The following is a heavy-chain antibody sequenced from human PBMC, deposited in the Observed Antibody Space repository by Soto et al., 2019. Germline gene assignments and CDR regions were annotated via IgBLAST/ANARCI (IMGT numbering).Heavy chain of an antibody. CDR2: ISGSGGST. V-gene: IGHV3-23*01. CDR3: AKVSWAPRPYSFDY. D-gene: IGHD1-26*01. Sequence: EVQLLESGGGLVQPGGSLRLSCAASGFTFSSYAMSWVRQAPGKGLEWVSAISGSGGSTYYADSVKGRFTISRDNSKNTLDRKMNVLRAEDTAVYYCAKVSWAPRPYSFDYWGQGTLVTVSS. CDR1: GFTFSSYA. J-gene: IGHJ4*02.